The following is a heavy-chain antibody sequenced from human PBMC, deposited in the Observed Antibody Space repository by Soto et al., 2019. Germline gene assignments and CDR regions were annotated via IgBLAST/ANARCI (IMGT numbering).Heavy chain of an antibody. J-gene: IGHJ5*02. CDR3: ARVIDYCTSPSCSAVGWFDP. CDR1: GGSFSGYY. CDR2: SNHSGST. V-gene: IGHV4-34*01. D-gene: IGHD2-2*01. Sequence: QVQLQQWGAGLLKPSETLSLTCAVYGGSFSGYYWSWIRQPPGKGLEWIGESNHSGSTNYNPSLKRRVTISVDTSKNQLSLNLSSVTAADTAVYYCARVIDYCTSPSCSAVGWFDPWGQGTLVTVSS.